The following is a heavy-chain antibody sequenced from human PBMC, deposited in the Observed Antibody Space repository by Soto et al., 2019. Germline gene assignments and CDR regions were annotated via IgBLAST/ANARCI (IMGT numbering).Heavy chain of an antibody. CDR1: GFTFSTYA. CDR3: AKDGGGYNYGYVMLDKYYNGMDV. D-gene: IGHD5-18*01. CDR2: ISYDGANK. J-gene: IGHJ6*02. V-gene: IGHV3-30-3*01. Sequence: QVQLVESGGGVVQPGRSLRLSCAASGFTFSTYAIHWVRQAPGKGLEWVAVISYDGANKYYADSVRGRFTISRDNSKNTLFLQMSSLRAEDTAVYYCAKDGGGYNYGYVMLDKYYNGMDVWGQGTTVTVSS.